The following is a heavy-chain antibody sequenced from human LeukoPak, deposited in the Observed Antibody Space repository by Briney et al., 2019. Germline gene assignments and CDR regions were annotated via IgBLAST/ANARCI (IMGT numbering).Heavy chain of an antibody. Sequence: SETLSLTCTVSGGSISNYYWHWIRQPPGKGLEWIGYVDYSGSTNSNSSLKSRVTISEDTSKNQFSLKLRSVTAADTAVYYCARPHSCGWYGVLDIWGQGAMVTVSS. CDR2: VDYSGST. D-gene: IGHD6-19*01. J-gene: IGHJ3*02. CDR1: GGSISNYY. CDR3: ARPHSCGWYGVLDI. V-gene: IGHV4-59*08.